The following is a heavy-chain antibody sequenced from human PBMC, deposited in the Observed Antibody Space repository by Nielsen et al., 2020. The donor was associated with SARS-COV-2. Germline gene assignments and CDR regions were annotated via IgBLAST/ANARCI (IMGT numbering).Heavy chain of an antibody. CDR1: GFTFSNYG. D-gene: IGHD1-1*01. J-gene: IGHJ6*02. V-gene: IGHV3-33*01. Sequence: GGSLRLSCAASGFTFSNYGMHWVRQAPGKGLEWVAVIWFDGTNQYYADSVKGRFTISRDNSKKSLYLQMNSLRAEDTAVYYCARSTGSIRELEGYYYYYHGMDVWGQGTTVTVSS. CDR3: ARSTGSIRELEGYYYYYHGMDV. CDR2: IWFDGTNQ.